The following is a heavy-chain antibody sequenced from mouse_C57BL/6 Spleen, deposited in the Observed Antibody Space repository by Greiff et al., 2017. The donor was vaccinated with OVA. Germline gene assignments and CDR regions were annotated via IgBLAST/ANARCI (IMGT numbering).Heavy chain of an antibody. CDR1: GYTFTSYW. CDR2: IDPSDSYT. Sequence: VQLQQPGAELVKPGASVKLSCKASGYTFTSYWMQWVKQRPGQGLEWIGEIDPSDSYTNYNQKFKGKATLTVDTSSSTAYMQLSSLTSEDSAVYYCARSGDGYPHAMDYWGQGTSVTVSS. D-gene: IGHD2-3*01. CDR3: ARSGDGYPHAMDY. J-gene: IGHJ4*01. V-gene: IGHV1-50*01.